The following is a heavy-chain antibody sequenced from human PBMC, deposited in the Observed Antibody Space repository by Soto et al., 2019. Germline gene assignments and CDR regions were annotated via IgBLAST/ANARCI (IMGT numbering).Heavy chain of an antibody. CDR2: INWNGGST. D-gene: IGHD6-19*01. Sequence: EVQLVESGGGVVRPGGSRRLSCAASGFTFDDYGMSWVRQAPGKGLEWVSGINWNGGSTGYADSVKGRFTISRDNAKNSLYLPMNRLRAEAAALSYCARFYSSGWYGPGRYWGQGTLVTVSS. CDR1: GFTFDDYG. J-gene: IGHJ4*02. CDR3: ARFYSSGWYGPGRY. V-gene: IGHV3-20*04.